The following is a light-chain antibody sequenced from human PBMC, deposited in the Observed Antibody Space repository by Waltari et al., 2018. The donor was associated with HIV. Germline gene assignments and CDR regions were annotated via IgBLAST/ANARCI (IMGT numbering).Light chain of an antibody. CDR3: QSFDSSLNAYV. CDR2: ANS. J-gene: IGLJ1*01. V-gene: IGLV1-40*01. Sequence: QSVLTQAPSVSGAPGQRVTISCTGSSSNIGANFDVHWYQLLPGSSPKLLIFANSNRPSGFPDRFSGSKSGTSASLAITGLHPEDEAEYYCQSFDSSLNAYVFGTGTTVIVL. CDR1: SSNIGANFD.